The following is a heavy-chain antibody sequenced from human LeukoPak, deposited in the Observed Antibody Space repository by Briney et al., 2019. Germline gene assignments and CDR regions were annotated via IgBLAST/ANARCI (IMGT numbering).Heavy chain of an antibody. CDR1: GGTFSSYA. J-gene: IGHJ4*02. CDR3: ARERGRDNYYDSSGYY. D-gene: IGHD3-22*01. CDR2: IIPIFGTA. V-gene: IGHV1-69*13. Sequence: ASVKVSCKASGGTFSSYAISWVRQAPGQGLEWMGGIIPIFGTANYAQKFQGRVTITADESTSTAYMELSSLRSEDTAVYYCARERGRDNYYDSSGYYWGQGTLVTVSS.